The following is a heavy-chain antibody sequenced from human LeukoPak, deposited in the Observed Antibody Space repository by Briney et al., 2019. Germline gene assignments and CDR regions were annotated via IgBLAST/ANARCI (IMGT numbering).Heavy chain of an antibody. V-gene: IGHV4-59*01. CDR3: ARDRDYGDYGFDY. CDR1: GGSISSYY. J-gene: IGHJ4*02. CDR2: IYYSGGT. Sequence: PSETLSLTCTVSGGSISSYYWSWIRQPPGKGLEWIGYIYYSGGTNYNPSLKSRVTISVDTSKNQYSLKLSSVTAADTAVYYCARDRDYGDYGFDYWGQGTLVTVSS. D-gene: IGHD4-17*01.